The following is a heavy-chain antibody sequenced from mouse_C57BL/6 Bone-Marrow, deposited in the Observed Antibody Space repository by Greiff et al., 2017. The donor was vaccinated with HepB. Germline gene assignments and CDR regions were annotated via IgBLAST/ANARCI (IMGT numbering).Heavy chain of an antibody. CDR1: GYTFTSYW. J-gene: IGHJ3*01. Sequence: QVQLKQPGAELVKPGASVKMSCKASGYTFTSYWITWVKQRPGQGLEWIGDIYPGSGSTNYNEKFKSKATLTVDTSSSTAYMQLSSLTSEDSAVYYCATMVTTRAWFAYWGQGTLVTVSA. CDR2: IYPGSGST. D-gene: IGHD2-2*01. CDR3: ATMVTTRAWFAY. V-gene: IGHV1-55*01.